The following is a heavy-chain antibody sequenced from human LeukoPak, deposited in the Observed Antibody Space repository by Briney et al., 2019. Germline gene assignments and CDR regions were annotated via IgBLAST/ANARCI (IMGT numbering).Heavy chain of an antibody. Sequence: GGSLRLSCAASGFTFSSYSMNWVRQAPGKGLEWVSYISSSSSTIYYADSVKGRFTISRDNAKNSLYLQMNSLRAEDTAVYYCTKGGFPGRLDAFDIWGQGTMGTVSS. V-gene: IGHV3-48*04. D-gene: IGHD1-26*01. J-gene: IGHJ3*02. CDR3: TKGGFPGRLDAFDI. CDR2: ISSSSSTI. CDR1: GFTFSSYS.